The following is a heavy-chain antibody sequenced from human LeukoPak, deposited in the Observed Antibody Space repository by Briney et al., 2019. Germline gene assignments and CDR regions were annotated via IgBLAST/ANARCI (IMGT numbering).Heavy chain of an antibody. D-gene: IGHD6-13*01. V-gene: IGHV1-18*01. CDR3: ARDPRSAQQLPPYFDW. Sequence: ASVKVSCKASGHTFTTHGISWVRQAPGQGLEWMGWISANNRNKNYAQKVQDRVTMTTDTSTSTAYMELRSLRSDDTAVYYCARDPRSAQQLPPYFDWWGQGTLVTVSS. CDR1: GHTFTTHG. J-gene: IGHJ4*02. CDR2: ISANNRNK.